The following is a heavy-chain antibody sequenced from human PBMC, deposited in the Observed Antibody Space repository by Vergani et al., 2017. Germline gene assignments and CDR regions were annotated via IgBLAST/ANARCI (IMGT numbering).Heavy chain of an antibody. D-gene: IGHD1-1*01. CDR1: GFTSSYYG. CDR3: ATKSCGTPGWQIGYFRE. J-gene: IGHJ1*01. V-gene: IGHV3-30*03. Sequence: QVHLVESGGGVVQPGRSLRLSCVVSGFTSSYYGMHWVRQAPGKGLEWVAVISDDGTQKYYADSVKGRFTISRDNSKSTLYLKMNSLRTEDTAVYYCATKSCGTPGWQIGYFREWGQGTLVTVSS. CDR2: ISDDGTQK.